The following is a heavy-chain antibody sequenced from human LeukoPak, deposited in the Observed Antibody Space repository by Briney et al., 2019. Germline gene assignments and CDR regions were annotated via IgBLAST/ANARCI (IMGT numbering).Heavy chain of an antibody. CDR1: GFTFSSYA. Sequence: GGSLRLSCAASGFTFSSYAMSWVRQAPGKGLEWVSAISGSGGSTYYADSVKGRFTISRDTSKNTLYLQMNSLRAEDTAVYYCASTTVVTYYYYGMDVWGQGTTVTVSS. J-gene: IGHJ6*02. D-gene: IGHD4-23*01. CDR2: ISGSGGST. CDR3: ASTTVVTYYYYGMDV. V-gene: IGHV3-23*01.